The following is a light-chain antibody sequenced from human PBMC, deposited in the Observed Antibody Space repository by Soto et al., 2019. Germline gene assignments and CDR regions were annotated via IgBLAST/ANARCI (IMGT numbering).Light chain of an antibody. CDR1: QSIITS. J-gene: IGKJ1*01. CDR2: KAS. Sequence: DIQMNQSPSALSASVGDRVTITCRASQSIITSLAWYQQKPGKAPKLLIYKASSLQSGVPSRFSGSGSGTEFTLTISSLQPDDFATYYCQQYNSYSRTFGQGTKVDIK. CDR3: QQYNSYSRT. V-gene: IGKV1-5*03.